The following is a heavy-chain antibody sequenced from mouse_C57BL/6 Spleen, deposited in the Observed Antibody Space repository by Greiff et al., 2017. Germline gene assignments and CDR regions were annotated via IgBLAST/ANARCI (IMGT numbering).Heavy chain of an antibody. D-gene: IGHD2-5*01. J-gene: IGHJ2*01. Sequence: QVQLQQSGAELVRPGASVTLSCKASGYTFTDYEMHWVKQTPVHGLEWIGAIDPETGGTAYNQKFKGKAILTADKSSSTAYMELRSLTSEDSAVYYCTRFPYYSNFGGLFDYWGQGTTLTVSS. CDR2: IDPETGGT. CDR3: TRFPYYSNFGGLFDY. V-gene: IGHV1-15*01. CDR1: GYTFTDYE.